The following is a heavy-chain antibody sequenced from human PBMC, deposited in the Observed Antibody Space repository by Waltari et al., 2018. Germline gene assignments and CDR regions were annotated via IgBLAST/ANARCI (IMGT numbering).Heavy chain of an antibody. J-gene: IGHJ4*02. CDR2: IYHSGST. Sequence: QVQLQESGPGLVKPSETLSLTCAVSGYSISSGYYWGWIRQPPGKGLEWIGSIYHSGSTYYNPSLKSRVTISVDTSKNQFSLKLSSVTAADTAVYYCARDYGFRDSVVDYWGQGTLVTVSS. CDR1: GYSISSGYY. CDR3: ARDYGFRDSVVDY. V-gene: IGHV4-38-2*02. D-gene: IGHD3-10*01.